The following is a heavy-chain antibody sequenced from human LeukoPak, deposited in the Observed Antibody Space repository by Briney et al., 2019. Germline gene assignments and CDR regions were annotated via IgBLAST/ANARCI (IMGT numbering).Heavy chain of an antibody. CDR1: GYTFTSYY. V-gene: IGHV1-46*01. Sequence: ASVKVSCKASGYTFTSYYMHWVRQAPGQGLEWMGIINPSGGSTSYAQKFQGRVTMTRDTSTSTVYMELSSLRSEDTAVYYCAFHYYDSSGYSGPEDYWGQGTLVTVSS. D-gene: IGHD3-22*01. CDR2: INPSGGST. J-gene: IGHJ4*02. CDR3: AFHYYDSSGYSGPEDY.